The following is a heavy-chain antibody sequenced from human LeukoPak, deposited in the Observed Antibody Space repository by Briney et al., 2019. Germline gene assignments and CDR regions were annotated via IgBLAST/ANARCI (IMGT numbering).Heavy chain of an antibody. CDR1: GFTVSDNY. V-gene: IGHV3-53*01. J-gene: IGHJ4*02. CDR2: IYSGGTT. D-gene: IGHD3-10*01. CDR3: ARDYYYYFDH. Sequence: GSLRLSCAASGFTVSDNYMSWVRQAPGKGLEWVSVIYSGGTTYYTDSVRGRFTISRDNSKNTLYLQMNSLRAEDTAVYYCARDYYYYFDHWGQGTLVTVSS.